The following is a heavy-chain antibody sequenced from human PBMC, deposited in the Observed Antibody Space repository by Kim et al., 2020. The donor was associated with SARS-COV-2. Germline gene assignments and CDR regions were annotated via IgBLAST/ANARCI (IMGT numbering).Heavy chain of an antibody. Sequence: GGSLRLSCAASGFTFSDYYMSWIRQAPGKGLEWVSYISSSGSTIYYADSVKGRFTISRDNAKNSLYLQMNSLRAEDTAVYYCANVLGDLWFGELLNYYGMDVWGQGTTVTVSS. CDR3: ANVLGDLWFGELLNYYGMDV. CDR2: ISSSGSTI. V-gene: IGHV3-11*01. J-gene: IGHJ6*02. CDR1: GFTFSDYY. D-gene: IGHD3-10*01.